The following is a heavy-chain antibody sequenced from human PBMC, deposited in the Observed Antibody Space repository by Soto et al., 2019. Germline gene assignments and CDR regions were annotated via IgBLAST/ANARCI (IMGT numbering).Heavy chain of an antibody. V-gene: IGHV3-30-3*01. CDR3: ARDGNLNVVRGVIHGWFDP. CDR2: ISYDGSNK. J-gene: IGHJ5*02. D-gene: IGHD3-10*01. Sequence: QVQLVESGGGVVQPGRSLRLSCAASGFTFSSYAMHWVRQAPGKGLEWVAVISYDGSNKYYADSVKGRFTISRDNSKNTLYLQMNSLRAEDTAVYYCARDGNLNVVRGVIHGWFDPWGQGTLVTVSS. CDR1: GFTFSSYA.